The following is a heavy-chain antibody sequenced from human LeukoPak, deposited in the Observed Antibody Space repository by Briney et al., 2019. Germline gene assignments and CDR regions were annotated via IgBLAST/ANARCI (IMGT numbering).Heavy chain of an antibody. CDR1: GGSISSYY. J-gene: IGHJ4*02. Sequence: SETLSLTCAVSGGSISSYYWSWIRQPPGNGLEWIGYIYYSGSTNYNPSLKSRVTISVDTSKNQFSLKLSSVTAADTAVYYCARLLDGGYVDYWGQGTLVTVSS. CDR3: ARLLDGGYVDY. V-gene: IGHV4-59*08. D-gene: IGHD3-3*01. CDR2: IYYSGST.